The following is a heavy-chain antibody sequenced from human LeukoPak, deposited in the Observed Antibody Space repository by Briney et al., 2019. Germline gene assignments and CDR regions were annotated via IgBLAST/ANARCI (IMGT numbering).Heavy chain of an antibody. J-gene: IGHJ3*02. V-gene: IGHV4-39*01. CDR2: IYYSGST. D-gene: IGHD3-3*01. CDR1: GGSISSSSYY. CDR3: ARALRGDFWSGYFAFDI. Sequence: PSETLSLTCTVSGGSISSSSYYWGWIRQPPGKGLEWIGSIYYSGSTYYNPSLKSRVTISVDTSKNQFSLKLSSVTAADTAVYYCARALRGDFWSGYFAFDIWGQGTMVTVPS.